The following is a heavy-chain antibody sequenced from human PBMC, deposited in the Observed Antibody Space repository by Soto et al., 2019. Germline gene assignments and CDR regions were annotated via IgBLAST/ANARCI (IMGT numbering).Heavy chain of an antibody. CDR3: ARMDIVVVVAATRGYYGMDV. D-gene: IGHD2-15*01. CDR2: INHSGST. Sequence: PSETLSLTCAVYGGSFSGYYWSWIRQPPGKGLEWIGEINHSGSTNYNPSLKSRVTISVDTSKNQFSLKLSSVTAADTAVYYCARMDIVVVVAATRGYYGMDVWGQGTTVTVSS. J-gene: IGHJ6*02. V-gene: IGHV4-34*01. CDR1: GGSFSGYY.